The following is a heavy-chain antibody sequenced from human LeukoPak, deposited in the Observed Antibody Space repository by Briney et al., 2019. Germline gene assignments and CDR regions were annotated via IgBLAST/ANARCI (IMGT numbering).Heavy chain of an antibody. V-gene: IGHV4-59*01. J-gene: IGHJ4*02. CDR1: GFTFSHAY. D-gene: IGHD7-27*01. CDR2: IYYSGST. CDR3: ARAGSYFDF. Sequence: PGGSLRLSCAASGFTFSHAYMSWVRQAPGKGLEWIGYIYYSGSTNYNPSLKSRVTISVDTSKNQFSLKLTSVTAADTAMYYCARAGSYFDFWGQGTLVTVSS.